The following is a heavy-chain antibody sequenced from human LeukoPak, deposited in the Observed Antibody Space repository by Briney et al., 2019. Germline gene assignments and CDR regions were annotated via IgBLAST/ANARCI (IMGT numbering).Heavy chain of an antibody. V-gene: IGHV3-30*04. CDR3: ARDFDY. J-gene: IGHJ4*02. CDR1: GVTLSSFC. CDR2: ISYDGSNK. Sequence: GGALRLSFAASGVTLSSFCMHRVRRGPGKGLEWVAVISYDGSNKYYADPVKGRFTISRDNSKNTLYLQMNSLRAEDTAVYYCARDFDYWGQGTLVTVSS.